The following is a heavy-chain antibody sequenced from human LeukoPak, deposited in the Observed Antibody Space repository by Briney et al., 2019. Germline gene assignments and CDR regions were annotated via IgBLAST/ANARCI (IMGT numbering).Heavy chain of an antibody. CDR3: AKDPNGDYIGAFDM. V-gene: IGHV3-23*01. CDR1: GFTFSNYA. J-gene: IGHJ3*02. Sequence: SGGSLRLSCAASGFTFSNYAMTWVRQAPGKGLAWVSSIRGSGGSTFYADSVKGRFTMSRDNSKNTLYLQMSSLRAGDTAVYYCAKDPNGDYIGAFDMWGQGTLVSVSS. D-gene: IGHD4-17*01. CDR2: IRGSGGST.